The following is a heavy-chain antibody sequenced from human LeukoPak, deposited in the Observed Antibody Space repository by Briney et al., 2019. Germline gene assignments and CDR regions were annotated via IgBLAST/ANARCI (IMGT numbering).Heavy chain of an antibody. J-gene: IGHJ4*02. CDR3: ASLGNRRLTSTEQQLDY. Sequence: GGSLRLSCAASGFTFSSYAMHWVRQAPGKGLEWVAVISYDGSNKYYADSVKGRFTISRDNSNNTLYLQMNSLRAEDTAVYYCASLGNRRLTSTEQQLDYWGQGTLVTGSS. D-gene: IGHD6-13*01. V-gene: IGHV3-30*04. CDR2: ISYDGSNK. CDR1: GFTFSSYA.